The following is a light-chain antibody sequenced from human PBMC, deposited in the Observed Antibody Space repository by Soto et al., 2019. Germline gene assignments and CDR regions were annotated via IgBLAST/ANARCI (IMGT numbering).Light chain of an antibody. Sequence: DIQMTQSPSSLSASVEDRVIITCRASQSISNHLNWYQQKPGKAPKLLIFAASSLQSGVPSRFSGSRSGPDFTLTISSLQPEDFATYYCQQYNSYPLTFGGGTKVDI. CDR2: AAS. CDR1: QSISNH. V-gene: IGKV1-39*01. CDR3: QQYNSYPLT. J-gene: IGKJ4*01.